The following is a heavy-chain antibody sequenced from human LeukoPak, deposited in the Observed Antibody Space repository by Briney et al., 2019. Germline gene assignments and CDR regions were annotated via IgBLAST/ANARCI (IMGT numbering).Heavy chain of an antibody. V-gene: IGHV3-9*01. J-gene: IGHJ6*02. D-gene: IGHD5-18*01. Sequence: PGRSLRLSCAAAGFTFDDYAMHWVRHAPGKGLEWVSGISGDSGSIGYADSVKGRFTISRDNAKNSLYLQMNSLRAEDTAVYYCAKIRRDYGYSVYYYGMDVWGQGTTVTVSS. CDR2: ISGDSGSI. CDR3: AKIRRDYGYSVYYYGMDV. CDR1: GFTFDDYA.